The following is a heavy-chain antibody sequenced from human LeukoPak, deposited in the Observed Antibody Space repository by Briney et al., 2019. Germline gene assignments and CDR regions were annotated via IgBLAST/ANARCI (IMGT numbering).Heavy chain of an antibody. CDR1: GYSFTSYG. J-gene: IGHJ6*03. D-gene: IGHD3-16*01. CDR3: ARVGSRYYYYMDV. Sequence: GASVKVSCKASGYSFTSYGISWMRQAPGQGLEWMGWISGYNGNTNYAQKFQGRVTMTRNTSISTAYMELSSLRSEDTAVYYCARVGSRYYYYMDVWGKGTTVTISS. V-gene: IGHV1-18*01. CDR2: ISGYNGNT.